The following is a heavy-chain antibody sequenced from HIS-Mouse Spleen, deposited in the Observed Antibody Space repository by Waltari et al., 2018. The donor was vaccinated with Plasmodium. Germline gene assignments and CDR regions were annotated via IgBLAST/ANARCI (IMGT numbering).Heavy chain of an antibody. CDR1: GGSFSGYY. V-gene: IGHV4-34*01. J-gene: IGHJ4*02. CDR3: ARLVVVASKDSY. Sequence: QVQPQQWGAGLLKPSETLSPTCAVYGGSFSGYYWSWIRQPPGKWLEWIGEINHSGSTNYNPSLKSRVTISVDTSKNQFSLKLSSVTAADTAVYYCARLVVVASKDSYWGQGTLVTVSS. CDR2: INHSGST. D-gene: IGHD2-15*01.